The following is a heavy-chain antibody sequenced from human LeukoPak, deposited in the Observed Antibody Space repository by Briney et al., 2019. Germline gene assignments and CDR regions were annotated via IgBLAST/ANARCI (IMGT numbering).Heavy chain of an antibody. CDR2: ISSRGSTI. CDR1: GFTLSSYE. CDR3: SRVLGAVTTTEGDH. V-gene: IGHV3-48*03. J-gene: IGHJ4*02. D-gene: IGHD3-22*01. Sequence: GGSLRLSCVASGFTLSSYEMNWVRQAPGKGLEWLSYISSRGSTIHYADSVKGRFTISRDNAKNSLYLQMNSLRAEDTAVYYCSRVLGAVTTTEGDHWGREPWSPSPQ.